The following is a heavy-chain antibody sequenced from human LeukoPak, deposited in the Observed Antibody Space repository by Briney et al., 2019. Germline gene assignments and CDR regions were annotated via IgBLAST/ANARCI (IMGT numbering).Heavy chain of an antibody. CDR2: ISGSGGST. CDR1: GFTFSSYA. Sequence: PGGSLRLSCAASGFTFSSYAMSWVRQAPGKGLEWVSAISGSGGSTYYADSVKGRFTISRDNSKNTLYLQMNSLRAEDTAVYYCANANSRITFGGVIVIPKVWGQRTLATVSS. J-gene: IGHJ4*02. CDR3: ANANSRITFGGVIVIPKV. V-gene: IGHV3-23*01. D-gene: IGHD3-16*02.